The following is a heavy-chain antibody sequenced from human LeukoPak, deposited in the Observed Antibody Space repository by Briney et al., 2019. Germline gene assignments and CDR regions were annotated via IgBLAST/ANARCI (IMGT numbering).Heavy chain of an antibody. CDR1: GFTFSSYA. Sequence: GGSLRLSCAASGFTFSSYAMSWVRQAPGKGLEWVASISGSDGTTYYADSVKGRFSISRDNSKNTLYLQMNSLRAEDTATYYCAKAVSSGYYYDVYYFDYWGQGTLVTVSS. V-gene: IGHV3-23*01. CDR3: AKAVSSGYYYDVYYFDY. J-gene: IGHJ4*02. D-gene: IGHD3-22*01. CDR2: ISGSDGTT.